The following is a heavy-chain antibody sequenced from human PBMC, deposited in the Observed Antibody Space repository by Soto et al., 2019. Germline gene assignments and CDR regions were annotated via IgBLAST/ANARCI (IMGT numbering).Heavy chain of an antibody. D-gene: IGHD6-13*01. CDR3: ESPSIVGPGTY. V-gene: IGHV3-23*01. CDR1: GFTFSNYV. CDR2: ISGSGGST. Sequence: GWSLRLSCVAAGFTFSNYVMTWVRQAPGKGLEWVSAISGSGGSTYYADSVKGRFTISRDNSKKTLYLQVDSRRADDTAVYYCESPSIVGPGTYWGQGTLVTGSS. J-gene: IGHJ4*02.